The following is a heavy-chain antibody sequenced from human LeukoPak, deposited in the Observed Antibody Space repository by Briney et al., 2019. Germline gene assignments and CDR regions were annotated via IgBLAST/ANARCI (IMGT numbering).Heavy chain of an antibody. J-gene: IGHJ4*02. CDR3: AKDKFHGGHDPYFDT. CDR2: ISGSGGST. V-gene: IGHV3-23*01. Sequence: GGSLRLSCVASGFTFSNYAMSWFRQAPEKGLEWVSAISGSGGSTYYTASVKGRFSVSRDNSRNTLYLQMNSLRAEDTALYYCAKDKFHGGHDPYFDTWGQGTLVTVSS. D-gene: IGHD4-23*01. CDR1: GFTFSNYA.